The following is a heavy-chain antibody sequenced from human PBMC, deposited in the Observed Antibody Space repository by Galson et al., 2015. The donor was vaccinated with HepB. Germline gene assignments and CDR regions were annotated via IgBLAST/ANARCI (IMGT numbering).Heavy chain of an antibody. J-gene: IGHJ4*02. Sequence: SVKVSCKASGYAFTSHTITWLRQAPGQGPECMGWISGYSGDTNYAQNFQGRVTMTTDTSTSTAYMELRSLTSDDTAVYYCARVGRTSYYFDYWGQGTLVTVSS. CDR1: GYAFTSHT. CDR2: ISGYSGDT. V-gene: IGHV1-18*04. CDR3: ARVGRTSYYFDY. D-gene: IGHD1-14*01.